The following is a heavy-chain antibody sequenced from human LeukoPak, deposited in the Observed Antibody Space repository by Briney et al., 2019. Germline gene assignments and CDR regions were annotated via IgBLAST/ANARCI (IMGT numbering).Heavy chain of an antibody. CDR2: ISGSGGST. Sequence: AGGSLRLSCAASGFTFSSYAMSWVRQAPGKGLEWVSAISGSGGSTYYADSVKGRFTISRDNSKNTLYLQMNSLRAEDTAVYYCAKEGVLRFLEWSQYYFDYWGQGTLVTVSS. D-gene: IGHD3-3*01. J-gene: IGHJ4*02. V-gene: IGHV3-23*01. CDR3: AKEGVLRFLEWSQYYFDY. CDR1: GFTFSSYA.